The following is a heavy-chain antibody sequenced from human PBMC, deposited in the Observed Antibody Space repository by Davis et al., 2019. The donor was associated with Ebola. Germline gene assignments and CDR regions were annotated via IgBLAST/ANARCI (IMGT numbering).Heavy chain of an antibody. CDR2: MNPNSGNT. Sequence: ASVKVSCKASGYTFTSYDINWVRQATGQGLEWMGWMNPNSGNTGYAQKFQGRVTMTRNTSINTAYMELSSLRPEDTAVYYCARDSDDYCFDYWGQGTLVTVSS. D-gene: IGHD4-17*01. CDR3: ARDSDDYCFDY. CDR1: GYTFTSYD. J-gene: IGHJ4*02. V-gene: IGHV1-8*01.